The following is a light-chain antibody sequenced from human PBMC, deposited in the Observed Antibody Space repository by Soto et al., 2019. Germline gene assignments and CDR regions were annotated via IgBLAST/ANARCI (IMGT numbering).Light chain of an antibody. V-gene: IGKV1-27*01. CDR2: AAS. CDR1: QGITYY. J-gene: IGKJ4*01. CDR3: QKYNSAPLT. Sequence: DIQMTQSPSSLSASVGDRVTITCRASQGITYYLAWYQQKPGKVPKLLIYAASTLQSGVPSRFSGSGSGTDFTLTISNLQPEDVAAYYCQKYNSAPLTLGGGTKVDIK.